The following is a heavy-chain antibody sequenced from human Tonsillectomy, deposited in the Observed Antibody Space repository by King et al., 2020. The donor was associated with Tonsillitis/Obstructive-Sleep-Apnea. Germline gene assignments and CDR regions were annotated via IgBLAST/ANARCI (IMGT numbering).Heavy chain of an antibody. Sequence: MQLVQSGGGLVQPGGSLRLSCAASGFTFTNYEMNWVRQAPGKGLEWVSYISSSGSTIYYADSVKGRFTISRDNAKNSLYLQMNSLRADDKAVYNCARENVGAGAGFYMDVWGKGTTVTVSS. CDR2: ISSSGSTI. V-gene: IGHV3-48*03. CDR1: GFTFTNYE. D-gene: IGHD6-13*01. J-gene: IGHJ6*03. CDR3: ARENVGAGAGFYMDV.